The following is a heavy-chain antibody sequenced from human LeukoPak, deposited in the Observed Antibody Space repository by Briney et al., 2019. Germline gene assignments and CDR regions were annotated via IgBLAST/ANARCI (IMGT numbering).Heavy chain of an antibody. V-gene: IGHV4-34*01. CDR2: INHSGST. CDR1: GGSFSGYY. J-gene: IGHJ2*01. CDR3: ARSLRRYSSSSHWYFDL. D-gene: IGHD6-6*01. Sequence: SKTLSLTCAVYGGSFSGYYWSWIRQPPGKGLEWIGEINHSGSTNYNPSLKSRVTISVDTSKNQFSLKLSSVTAADTAVYYCARSLRRYSSSSHWYFDLWGRGTLVTVSS.